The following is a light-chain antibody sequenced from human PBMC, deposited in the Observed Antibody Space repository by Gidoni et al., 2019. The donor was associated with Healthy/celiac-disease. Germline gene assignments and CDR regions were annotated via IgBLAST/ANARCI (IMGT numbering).Light chain of an antibody. Sequence: DIQMTQSPSSLSASVGDRVTITCRASQSISSYLNWYQQKPGKAPKLLIYAASSLQSGVPSRFSGSGSGTGFTLTISSLQPEDFATYYCQQSYSTPNTFGGGTKVEIK. V-gene: IGKV1-39*01. J-gene: IGKJ4*01. CDR1: QSISSY. CDR2: AAS. CDR3: QQSYSTPNT.